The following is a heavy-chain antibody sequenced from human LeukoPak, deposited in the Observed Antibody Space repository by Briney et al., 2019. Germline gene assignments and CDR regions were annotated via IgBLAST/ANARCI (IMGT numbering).Heavy chain of an antibody. CDR3: ARHNYSGYDLARFDY. CDR1: GGSISSGSYY. Sequence: PSETLSLTCTVSGGSISSGSYYWSWIRQPAGKGLEWIGRIYTSGSTDYNPSLKSRVTMSVDTSKDQFSLKLSSVTAADTAVYYCARHNYSGYDLARFDYWGQGTLVTVSS. V-gene: IGHV4-61*02. J-gene: IGHJ4*02. D-gene: IGHD5-12*01. CDR2: IYTSGST.